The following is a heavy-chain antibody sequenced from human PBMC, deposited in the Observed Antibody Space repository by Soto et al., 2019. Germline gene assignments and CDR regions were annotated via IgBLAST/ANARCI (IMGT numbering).Heavy chain of an antibody. CDR3: ARLSLRHPDYYYYMDV. V-gene: IGHV4-59*08. D-gene: IGHD4-17*01. Sequence: SETLSLTCTVSGGSISSYYWSWIRQPPGKGLEWIGYIYYSGSTNYNPSLKSRVTISVDTSKNQFSLKLSSVTAADTAVYYCARLSLRHPDYYYYMDVWGKGTTVTVSS. CDR1: GGSISSYY. CDR2: IYYSGST. J-gene: IGHJ6*03.